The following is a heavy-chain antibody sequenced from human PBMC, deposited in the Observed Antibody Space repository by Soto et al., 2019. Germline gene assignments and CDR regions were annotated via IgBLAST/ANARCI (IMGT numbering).Heavy chain of an antibody. J-gene: IGHJ4*02. V-gene: IGHV1-46*01. Sequence: QVQLVQSGAEVKKPGASVKVSCKASGYTFTSYYMHWVRQAPGQGLEWMGIINPSGGSTSYAQKFHGRVTMTRDTSTSTVDMELSSLRSEDTAVYYCARDGSNYFDYWGQGTLFTVSS. CDR1: GYTFTSYY. CDR3: ARDGSNYFDY. CDR2: INPSGGST. D-gene: IGHD4-4*01.